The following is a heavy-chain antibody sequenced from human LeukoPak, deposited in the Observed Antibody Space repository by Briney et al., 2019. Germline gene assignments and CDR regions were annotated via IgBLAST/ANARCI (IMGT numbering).Heavy chain of an antibody. J-gene: IGHJ3*02. CDR3: ARVDIAAAVDAFDI. Sequence: GGSLRLSCAASRFTFSDYYMSWIRQAPGKGLEWVSYISSSGSTQYYADSVKGRFTISRDNAKNSLYLQMNSLRAEDTAVYYCARVDIAAAVDAFDIWGQGTMVTASS. CDR2: ISSSGSTQ. D-gene: IGHD6-13*01. V-gene: IGHV3-11*04. CDR1: RFTFSDYY.